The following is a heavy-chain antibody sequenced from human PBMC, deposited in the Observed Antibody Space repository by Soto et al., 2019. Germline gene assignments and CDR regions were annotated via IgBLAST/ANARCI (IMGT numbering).Heavy chain of an antibody. CDR3: ARQKIGELTGNVYYYYYYMDV. D-gene: IGHD7-27*01. CDR2: IIPIFGTA. Sequence: ASVKVSCKASGGTFSSYAISWVRQAPGQGLEWMGGIIPIFGTANYAQKFQGRVTITADESTSTAYMELSSLRSEDTAVYYCARQKIGELTGNVYYYYYYMDVWGKGTTVTVSS. CDR1: GGTFSSYA. V-gene: IGHV1-69*13. J-gene: IGHJ6*03.